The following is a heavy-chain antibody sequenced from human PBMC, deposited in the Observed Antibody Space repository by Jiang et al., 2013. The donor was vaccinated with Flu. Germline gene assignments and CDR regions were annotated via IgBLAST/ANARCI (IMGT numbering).Heavy chain of an antibody. V-gene: IGHV3-49*03. J-gene: IGHJ6*02. CDR1: GFTFGDYA. D-gene: IGHD2-2*01. CDR3: TRGVVPAAIDGMDV. Sequence: SLRLSCTASGFTFGDYAMSWFRQAPGKGLEWVGFIRSKAYGGTTEYAASVKGRFTISRDDSKSIAYLQMNSLKTEDTAVYYCTRGVVPAAIDGMDVWGQGTTVTVSS. CDR2: IRSKAYGGTT.